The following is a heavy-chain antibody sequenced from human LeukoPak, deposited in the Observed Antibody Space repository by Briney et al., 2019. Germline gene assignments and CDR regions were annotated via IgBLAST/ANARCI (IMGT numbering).Heavy chain of an antibody. V-gene: IGHV4-59*01. CDR2: IYYSGST. D-gene: IGHD3-3*01. J-gene: IGHJ5*02. Sequence: PSDTLSLTSTASAGSISSYYWSWIRQPPGKGLEWIGYIYYSGSTSYNPSLKSRVTISVDTSKNQFSLKLSSVTAADTAVYYCARDQTPDYDFWSGSLKGNWFDPWGQGTLVTVSS. CDR1: AGSISSYY. CDR3: ARDQTPDYDFWSGSLKGNWFDP.